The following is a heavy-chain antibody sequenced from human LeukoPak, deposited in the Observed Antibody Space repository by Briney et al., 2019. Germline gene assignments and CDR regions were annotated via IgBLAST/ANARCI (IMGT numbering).Heavy chain of an antibody. CDR3: ARAEARHCGGDCYSYYWYFDL. CDR1: GSMSNHF. J-gene: IGHJ2*01. D-gene: IGHD2-21*02. V-gene: IGHV4-59*11. CDR2: IYDTGAT. Sequence: PSQTLSLTCTVFGSMSNHFWSWIRQPPGKGLGWIGYIYDTGATDHNPSLKSRVTMSVDTSKNQFSLKLSSVTAADTAVYYCARAEARHCGGDCYSYYWYFDLWGRGTLVTVSS.